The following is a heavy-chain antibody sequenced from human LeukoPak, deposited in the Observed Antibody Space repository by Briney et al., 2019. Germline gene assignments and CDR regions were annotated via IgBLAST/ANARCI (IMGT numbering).Heavy chain of an antibody. J-gene: IGHJ6*02. CDR3: ARGTYYDFWSGFDYYGMDV. D-gene: IGHD3-3*01. CDR2: INHSGST. V-gene: IGHV4-34*01. CDR1: GGSFSGYY. Sequence: SSETLSLTCAVYGGSFSGYYWSWIRQPPGKGQEWIGEINHSGSTNYNPSLKSRVTVSVDTSKNQFSLKLSSVTAADTAVYYCARGTYYDFWSGFDYYGMDVWGQGTTVTVSS.